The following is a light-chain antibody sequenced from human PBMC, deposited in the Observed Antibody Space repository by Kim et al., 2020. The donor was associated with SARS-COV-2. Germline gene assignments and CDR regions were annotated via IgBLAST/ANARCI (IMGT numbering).Light chain of an antibody. CDR3: SSYTSSSTYV. J-gene: IGLJ1*01. CDR2: DVS. CDR1: SSDVGGYNY. V-gene: IGLV2-14*01. Sequence: QSVLTQPASVSGSPGQSITISCTGTSSDVGGYNYVSWYQQHPGKAPKLLIYDVSKRPSGVSNRFSGSKSGNTASLTISGLQAKDDADYYCSSYTSSSTYVFGTGTKVTVL.